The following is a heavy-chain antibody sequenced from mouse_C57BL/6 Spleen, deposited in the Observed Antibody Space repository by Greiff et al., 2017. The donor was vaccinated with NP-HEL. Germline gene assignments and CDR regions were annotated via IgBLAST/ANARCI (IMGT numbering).Heavy chain of an antibody. Sequence: VQLQQSGAELVRPGTSVKVSCKASGYAFTNYLIEWVKQRPGQGLAWIGVINPGSGGTNYNEKFKGKATLTADKSSSTAYMQLSSLTSEDSAVYFCAREGLFDYWGQGTTLTVSS. CDR3: AREGLFDY. D-gene: IGHD3-3*01. CDR1: GYAFTNYL. V-gene: IGHV1-54*01. CDR2: INPGSGGT. J-gene: IGHJ2*01.